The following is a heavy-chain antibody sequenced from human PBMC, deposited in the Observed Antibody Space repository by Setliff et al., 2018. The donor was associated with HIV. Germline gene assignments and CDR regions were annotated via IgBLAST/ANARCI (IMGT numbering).Heavy chain of an antibody. CDR1: DGSLSGYY. CDR3: ARGSYGSGLR. V-gene: IGHV4-34*01. D-gene: IGHD3-10*01. CDR2: IEHSGST. Sequence: SETLSLTCAVYDGSLSGYYWSWIRQPPGKGLEWIGEIEHSGSTNYNPSLKSRVTISIDTSKNQFSLKLTSVTAADTAVYYCARGSYGSGLRWGQGTLVTVSS. J-gene: IGHJ4*02.